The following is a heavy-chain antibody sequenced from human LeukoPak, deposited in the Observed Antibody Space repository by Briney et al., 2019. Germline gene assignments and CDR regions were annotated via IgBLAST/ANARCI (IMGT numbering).Heavy chain of an antibody. Sequence: SETLSLTCTVSGGSISTYYWNWIRQPPGKGLEWIGYINHSGSTNYNPSLQSRVTISVDTSKNQFSLNLNSVTAADTAVYYCARGGAARLHFQNWGQGTLVTVSS. CDR2: INHSGST. V-gene: IGHV4-59*01. CDR1: GGSISTYY. D-gene: IGHD6-6*01. J-gene: IGHJ1*01. CDR3: ARGGAARLHFQN.